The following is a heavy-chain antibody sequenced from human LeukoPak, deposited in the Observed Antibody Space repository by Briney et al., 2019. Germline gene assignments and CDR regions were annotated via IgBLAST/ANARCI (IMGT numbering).Heavy chain of an antibody. D-gene: IGHD2-2*01. CDR1: GGSISSSSYY. CDR2: IYYSGST. Sequence: SETLSLTCTVSGGSISSSSYYWGWIRQPPGKGLEWIGSIYYSGSTYYNPSLKSRVTISVDTSKNQFSLKLGSVTAADTAVYYCARQRGTRNWFDPWGQGTLVTVSS. CDR3: ARQRGTRNWFDP. J-gene: IGHJ5*02. V-gene: IGHV4-39*01.